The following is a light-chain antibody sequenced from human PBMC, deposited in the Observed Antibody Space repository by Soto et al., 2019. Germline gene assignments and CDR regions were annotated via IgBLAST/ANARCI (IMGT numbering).Light chain of an antibody. CDR3: QHYGNSPPSVT. Sequence: EVVLTQSPDTLSLSPGERATLSCRASQSISSDYLVWYQQKPGQAPRLLIYGASSRATGIPDRFSVSGSGTAFTLTINRLEPEDFAVYYWQHYGNSPPSVTFGPGTKVDIQ. CDR1: QSISSDY. J-gene: IGKJ3*01. CDR2: GAS. V-gene: IGKV3-20*01.